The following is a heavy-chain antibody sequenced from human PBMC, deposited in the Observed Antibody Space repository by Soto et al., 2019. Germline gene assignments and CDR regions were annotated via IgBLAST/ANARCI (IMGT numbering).Heavy chain of an antibody. CDR1: GFTFSSYA. Sequence: QVQLVESGGGVVQPGRSLRLSCTASGFTFSSYAMHWVRQAPGKGLEWVAVISYDGSNKYYADSVKGRFTISTDNSKNTLFLQMNSLRAEDTAVYYCARPDYGSGSYPDYWGQGTLVTVSS. V-gene: IGHV3-30-3*01. CDR3: ARPDYGSGSYPDY. J-gene: IGHJ4*02. CDR2: ISYDGSNK. D-gene: IGHD3-10*01.